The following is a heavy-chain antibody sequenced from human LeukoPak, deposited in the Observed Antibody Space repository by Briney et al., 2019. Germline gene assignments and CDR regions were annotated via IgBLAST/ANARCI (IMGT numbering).Heavy chain of an antibody. Sequence: PSETLSLTRAVPVGSISIYYWSWLRQPPRGGVWRIGLIYYSGSTHYKSSPKRRVTISVDTSKNQFSLKLRSVTAEDTAVYYCARRGRGSSSWYWYFDLWGRSTLVPVSS. CDR2: IYYSGST. V-gene: IGHV4-59*08. CDR1: VGSISIYY. D-gene: IGHD6-13*01. CDR3: ARRGRGSSSWYWYFDL. J-gene: IGHJ2*01.